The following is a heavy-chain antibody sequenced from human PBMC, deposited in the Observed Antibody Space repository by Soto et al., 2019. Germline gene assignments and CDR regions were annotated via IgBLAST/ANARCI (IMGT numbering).Heavy chain of an antibody. D-gene: IGHD3-3*01. J-gene: IGHJ4*02. Sequence: GGSLRLSCAASGFTFGSYAMSWVRQAPGTGLEWVSAISGSGGSTYYADSVKGRFTISRDNSKNTLYLQMTSLRAEDTAVYYCAKANLGVVIYFDYWGQGTLVTVSS. CDR3: AKANLGVVIYFDY. CDR1: GFTFGSYA. CDR2: ISGSGGST. V-gene: IGHV3-23*01.